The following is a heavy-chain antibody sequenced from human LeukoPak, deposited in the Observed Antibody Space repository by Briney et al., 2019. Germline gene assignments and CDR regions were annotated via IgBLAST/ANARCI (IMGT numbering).Heavy chain of an antibody. CDR2: IFETGST. CDR3: ANIDWRVVAGLDY. J-gene: IGHJ4*02. V-gene: IGHV4-4*02. D-gene: IGHD6-19*01. CDR1: GDSINSRTGW. Sequence: SGTLSLTCTVSGDSINSRTGWWSLVRQPPGTGLQWIGEIFETGSTYYNPSLKSRVTMSVDKYKNQFSLRMTFVTAADTAIYYCANIDWRVVAGLDYWGQGKLVTVSS.